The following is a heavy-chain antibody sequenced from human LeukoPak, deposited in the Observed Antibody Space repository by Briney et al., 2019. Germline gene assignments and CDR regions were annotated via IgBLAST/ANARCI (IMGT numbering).Heavy chain of an antibody. D-gene: IGHD2-2*01. Sequence: GASVKVSCKASGYTFTSYDINWVRQATGQGLEWMGWMNPNSGNTGYAQKFQGRVTMTRNTSISTAYMELSSLRSEDTAVYYCARMLVVPAANRYYWFDPWGQGTLVTVSS. CDR3: ARMLVVPAANRYYWFDP. CDR1: GYTFTSYD. J-gene: IGHJ5*02. V-gene: IGHV1-8*01. CDR2: MNPNSGNT.